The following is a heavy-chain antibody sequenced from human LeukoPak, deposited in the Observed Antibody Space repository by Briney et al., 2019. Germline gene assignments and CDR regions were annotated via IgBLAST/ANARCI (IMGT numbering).Heavy chain of an antibody. J-gene: IGHJ4*02. D-gene: IGHD5-12*01. CDR3: ARDQGGYDLFDY. CDR2: ISSSSTYI. CDR1: GFTFSSYS. Sequence: GGSLRLSCAASGFTFSSYSMNWVRQAPGKGLEWVSSISSSSTYIYYVDSVKGRFTISRDNAKTSLYLQMNSLRAEDTAVYYCARDQGGYDLFDYWGQGTLVTVSS. V-gene: IGHV3-21*01.